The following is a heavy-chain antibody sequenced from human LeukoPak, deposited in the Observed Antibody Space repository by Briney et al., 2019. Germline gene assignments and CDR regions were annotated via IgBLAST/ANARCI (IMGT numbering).Heavy chain of an antibody. CDR1: GFTFSSYS. Sequence: PGGSLRLSCAASGFTFSSYSMNLVRQAPGKGLEWVSSISSSSSYIYYADSVKGRFTISRDNAKNSLYLQMNSLRAEDTAVYYCARETVGGGWQQLVRSYYFDYWGQGTLVTVSS. CDR3: ARETVGGGWQQLVRSYYFDY. D-gene: IGHD6-13*01. J-gene: IGHJ4*02. CDR2: ISSSSSYI. V-gene: IGHV3-21*01.